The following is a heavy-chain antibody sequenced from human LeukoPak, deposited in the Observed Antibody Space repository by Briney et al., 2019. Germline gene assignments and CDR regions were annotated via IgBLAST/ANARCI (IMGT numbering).Heavy chain of an antibody. J-gene: IGHJ5*02. CDR2: LQYSGTT. D-gene: IGHD4-23*01. CDR1: GGFISSGRYY. Sequence: PSETLSLTCTVSGGFISSGRYYWGWIRQPPGKGLEWIGSLQYSGTTYYNPSLKSRVTISLDASSNKFSLRLISLTAADTAIYHCVRPGGGNSPWGPGTLVTVSS. V-gene: IGHV4-39*01. CDR3: VRPGGGNSP.